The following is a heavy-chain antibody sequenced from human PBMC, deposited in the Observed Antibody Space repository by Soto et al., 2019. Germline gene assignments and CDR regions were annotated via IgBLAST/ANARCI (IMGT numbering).Heavy chain of an antibody. CDR3: ARYFWSGQLPFYFDQ. J-gene: IGHJ4*02. V-gene: IGHV1-18*01. CDR1: GYTFNSYG. CDR2: ISAYNGNT. Sequence: QVLLVQSGAEVKKPGASVKVSCKASGYTFNSYGVSWVRQAPGQGLEWMGWISAYNGNTKNSQNIQGTVTMTIATTTSSAYLEVKSPRSDATAIYFFARYFWSGQLPFYFDQWGQGTLVTVSS. D-gene: IGHD3-3*01.